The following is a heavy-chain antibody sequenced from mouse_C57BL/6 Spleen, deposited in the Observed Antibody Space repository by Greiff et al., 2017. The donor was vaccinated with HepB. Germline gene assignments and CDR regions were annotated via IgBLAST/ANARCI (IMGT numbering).Heavy chain of an antibody. CDR3: AGYYDYSWFAY. J-gene: IGHJ3*01. CDR1: GYAFSSSW. V-gene: IGHV1-82*01. D-gene: IGHD2-4*01. CDR2: IYPGDGDT. Sequence: VKLQESGPELVKPGASVKISCKASGYAFSSSWMNWVKQRPGKGLEWIGRIYPGDGDTNYNGKFKGKATLTADKSSSTAYMQLSSLTSEDSAVYFCAGYYDYSWFAYWGQGTLVTVSA.